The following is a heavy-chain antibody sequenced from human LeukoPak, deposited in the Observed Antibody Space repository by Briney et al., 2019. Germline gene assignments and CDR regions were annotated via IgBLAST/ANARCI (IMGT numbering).Heavy chain of an antibody. CDR1: GASLSSGDQY. D-gene: IGHD3-22*01. CDR2: IHPSGML. V-gene: IGHV4-31*03. Sequence: SETLSLTCTVSGASLSSGDQYWNWIRQSPGKGLEWIGSIHPSGMLYNNPSLESRVTISIDTSKNQFSLNLNSVTAADTAVYFCSRGLDSRKLGYWGQGTLVTVSS. J-gene: IGHJ4*02. CDR3: SRGLDSRKLGY.